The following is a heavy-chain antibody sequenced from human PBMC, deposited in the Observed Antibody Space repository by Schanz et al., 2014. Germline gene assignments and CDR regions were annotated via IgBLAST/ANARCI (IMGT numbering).Heavy chain of an antibody. J-gene: IGHJ4*02. CDR2: IYETGRT. CDR1: RGSIGSTNW. V-gene: IGHV4-4*02. Sequence: QVQLQESGPGLVKPSGTLSLTCTISRGSIGSTNWWSWLRQSPRKGLEWISDIYETGRTNYNRSRGLHHTVQVDKSTTQSSLSLTAVTAADTAVYYCARLEYTSGWQGFDYWGQGILVTVSP. CDR3: ARLEYTSGWQGFDY. D-gene: IGHD1-1*01.